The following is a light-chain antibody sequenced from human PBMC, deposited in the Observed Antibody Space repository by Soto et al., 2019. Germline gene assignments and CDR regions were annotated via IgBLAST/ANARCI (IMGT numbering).Light chain of an antibody. V-gene: IGLV2-14*01. J-gene: IGLJ1*01. CDR3: CSYTTSATYV. CDR2: EVT. CDR1: SSDVGVYNY. Sequence: QSALTQPASVSGSPGQSITISCTGTSSDVGVYNYVSWYPQHPGKAPKVMIYEVTNRPPGVSNRFAGSKSGNTASLTIAGLQAEDEADYYCCSYTTSATYVFGTGTKVTVL.